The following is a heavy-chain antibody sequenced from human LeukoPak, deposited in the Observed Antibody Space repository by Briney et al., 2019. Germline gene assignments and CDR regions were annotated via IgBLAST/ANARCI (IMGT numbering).Heavy chain of an antibody. CDR1: GISFINAC. J-gene: IGHJ4*02. V-gene: IGHV3-15*01. D-gene: IGHD6-19*01. Sequence: PGGSLRLSCTTSGISFINACMTWDRQAPGKGLEWVGRIKSQSYGGTADYSAAVTGRFTISREDSTSTLFLQMESLRPEDTAMYYCVRGCGVSSGWQPCDYWGQGTLVTVSS. CDR2: IKSQSYGGTA. CDR3: VRGCGVSSGWQPCDY.